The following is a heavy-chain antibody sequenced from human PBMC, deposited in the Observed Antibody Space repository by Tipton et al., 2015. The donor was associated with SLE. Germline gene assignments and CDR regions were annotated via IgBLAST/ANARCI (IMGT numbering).Heavy chain of an antibody. V-gene: IGHV3-23*01. D-gene: IGHD3-9*01. J-gene: IGHJ4*02. Sequence: SLRLSCAASGFTFSSYAMSWVRQAPGKGLEWVSAISGSGGSTYYADSVKGRFTISRDNSKNTLYLQMNSLRAEDTAVYYCAKSNRYSFYDILTGYYRGVDYRGQGTLVTVSS. CDR3: AKSNRYSFYDILTGYYRGVDY. CDR1: GFTFSSYA. CDR2: ISGSGGST.